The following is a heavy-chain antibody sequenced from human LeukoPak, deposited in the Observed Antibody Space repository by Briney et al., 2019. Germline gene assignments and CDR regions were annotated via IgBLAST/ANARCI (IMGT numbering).Heavy chain of an antibody. Sequence: SETLSLTCTVSGGSVRGDGYFWAWIRQPPGKGLEWIGSVFYTGGTYYNPSLKSRVTISVDTSRNQFSLHVNSVTAADTAVYFCVRRIVLVAAGNDVLDSWGQGTLVTVSS. D-gene: IGHD2-15*01. V-gene: IGHV4-39*01. J-gene: IGHJ4*02. CDR1: GGSVRGDGYF. CDR2: VFYTGGT. CDR3: VRRIVLVAAGNDVLDS.